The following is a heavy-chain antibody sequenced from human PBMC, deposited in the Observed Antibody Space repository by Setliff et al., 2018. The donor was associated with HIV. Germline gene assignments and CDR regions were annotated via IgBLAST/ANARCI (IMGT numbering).Heavy chain of an antibody. Sequence: PGGSLRLSCAASGFTFSSYSMNWVRQAPGKGLEWVSSISSSSSYIYYADSVKGRFTISRDNAKNSLYLQMNSLRAEDTAVYYCARRLENYYNSSGYPDYWGQGTLVTVSS. V-gene: IGHV3-21*01. D-gene: IGHD3-22*01. J-gene: IGHJ4*02. CDR2: ISSSSSYI. CDR3: ARRLENYYNSSGYPDY. CDR1: GFTFSSYS.